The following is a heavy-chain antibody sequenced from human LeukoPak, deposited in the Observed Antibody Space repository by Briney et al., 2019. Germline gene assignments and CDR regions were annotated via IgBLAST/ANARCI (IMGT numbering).Heavy chain of an antibody. D-gene: IGHD4-17*01. CDR2: INAGNGNT. V-gene: IGHV1-3*01. CDR3: ARETFYGDSGFDY. CDR1: GYTFTSYA. Sequence: ASVQVSCKASGYTFTSYAMHWVRQAPGQRLEWMGWINAGNGNTKYSQKFQGRVTITRDTSASTAYMELSSLRSEDTAVYYCARETFYGDSGFDYWGQGTLVTVSS. J-gene: IGHJ4*02.